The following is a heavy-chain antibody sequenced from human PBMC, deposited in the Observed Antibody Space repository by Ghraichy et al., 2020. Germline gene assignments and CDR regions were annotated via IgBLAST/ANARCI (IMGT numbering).Heavy chain of an antibody. Sequence: GGSLRLSCAASGFTFSSYAMHWVRQAPGKGLEWVAVISYDGSNKYYADSVKGRFTISRDNSKNTLYLQMNSLRAEDTAVYYCARDKELAYCGGDCYGYYFDYWGQGTLVTVSS. CDR3: ARDKELAYCGGDCYGYYFDY. CDR2: ISYDGSNK. CDR1: GFTFSSYA. J-gene: IGHJ4*02. V-gene: IGHV3-30-3*01. D-gene: IGHD2-21*02.